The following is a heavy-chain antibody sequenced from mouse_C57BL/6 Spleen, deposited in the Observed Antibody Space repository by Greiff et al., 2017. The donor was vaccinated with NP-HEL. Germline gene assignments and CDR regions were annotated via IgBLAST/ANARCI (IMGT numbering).Heavy chain of an antibody. J-gene: IGHJ4*01. V-gene: IGHV1-82*01. Sequence: QVQLQQSGPELVKPGASVKISCKASGYAFSSSWMNWVKQRPGKGLEWIGRIYPGDGDTNYNGKFKGKATLTADKSSSTAYMQLSSLTSEDSAVYFCAGIYYDYDEYAMDYWGQGTSVTVSS. CDR1: GYAFSSSW. D-gene: IGHD2-4*01. CDR2: IYPGDGDT. CDR3: AGIYYDYDEYAMDY.